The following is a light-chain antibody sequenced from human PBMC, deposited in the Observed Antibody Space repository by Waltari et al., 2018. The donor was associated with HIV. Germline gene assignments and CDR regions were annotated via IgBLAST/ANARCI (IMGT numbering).Light chain of an antibody. CDR1: SSNIRNNF. Sequence: QSVLTPPPSVSAAPGQTVTLSCSGSSSNIRNNFVSWYQQLPGTAPKLLIYENNALHSGTPDRAPGSKSVTPATLDIYGLQTGDEATYYCETWNSSLRVVVFGAGTKLTVL. V-gene: IGLV1-51*02. CDR3: ETWNSSLRVVV. CDR2: ENN. J-gene: IGLJ2*01.